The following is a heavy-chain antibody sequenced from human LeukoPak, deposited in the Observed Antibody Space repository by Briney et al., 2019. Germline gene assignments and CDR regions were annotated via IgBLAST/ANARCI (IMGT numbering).Heavy chain of an antibody. J-gene: IGHJ4*02. Sequence: GGSLRLSCAASGFTFSGYTMNWVRQAPGKGLEWVSSISSSSSSIYYADSVKGRFTISRDNAKNSLYLQMNSLRAEDTAVYYCARDPFYYDSSDNAAYWGQGTLVTVSS. CDR1: GFTFSGYT. CDR3: ARDPFYYDSSDNAAY. CDR2: ISSSSSSI. D-gene: IGHD3-22*01. V-gene: IGHV3-21*01.